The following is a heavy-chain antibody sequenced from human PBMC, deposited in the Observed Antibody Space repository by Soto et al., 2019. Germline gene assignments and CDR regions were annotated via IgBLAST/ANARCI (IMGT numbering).Heavy chain of an antibody. CDR1: GDLFNNYA. D-gene: IGHD6-19*01. CDR3: AASSSVAVAGFFKF. CDR2: ISPLFSTT. J-gene: IGHJ4*02. V-gene: IGHV1-69*01. Sequence: QVPLVQSGAEVKEPGSSVKVSCKATGDLFNNYAFNWVRQAPGQGLEWMGRISPLFSTTNYAQKFQGRVTIGADELTTIVYLEVSNLVSEDTAMYYWAASSSVAVAGFFKFWGQGTLVTVSP.